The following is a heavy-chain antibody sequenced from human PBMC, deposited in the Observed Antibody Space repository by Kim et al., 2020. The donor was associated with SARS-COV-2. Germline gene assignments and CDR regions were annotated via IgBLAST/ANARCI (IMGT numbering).Heavy chain of an antibody. Sequence: GESLKISCKGSGYSFTSYWISWVRQMPGKGLEWMGRIDPSDSYTNYSPSFQGHVTISADKSISTAYLQWSSLKASDTAMYYCARRDVVVVAAKHYYYGMDVWGQGTTVTVSS. CDR3: ARRDVVVVAAKHYYYGMDV. J-gene: IGHJ6*02. CDR1: GYSFTSYW. CDR2: IDPSDSYT. V-gene: IGHV5-10-1*01. D-gene: IGHD2-15*01.